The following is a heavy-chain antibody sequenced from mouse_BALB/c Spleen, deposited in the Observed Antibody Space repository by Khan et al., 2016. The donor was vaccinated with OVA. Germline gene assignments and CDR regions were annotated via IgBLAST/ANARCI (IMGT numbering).Heavy chain of an antibody. CDR1: GYSFTDYI. J-gene: IGHJ3*01. Sequence: QVQLQQSGPELVMPGASVKMSCKASGYSFTDYIITWVKQRTGQGLQWIGEIYPESGSIYSNEKFKGKATLTADKSSNTAYMQLSSLTSEDSAVYFCARRDCGRSYPGFAYWGQGTLVTVSA. CDR3: ARRDCGRSYPGFAY. V-gene: IGHV1-77*01. CDR2: IYPESGSI. D-gene: IGHD1-1*01.